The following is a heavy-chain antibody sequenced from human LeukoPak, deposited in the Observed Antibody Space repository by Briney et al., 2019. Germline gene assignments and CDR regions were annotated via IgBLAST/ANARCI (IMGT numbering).Heavy chain of an antibody. J-gene: IGHJ3*02. CDR1: GFTFSSYA. CDR3: AKGLYYYDSSGYYPDAFDI. Sequence: GGSLRLSCAASGFTFSSYAMSWVRQAPGKGLEWVSAISGSGGSTYYADSVKGRFTISRDNSKNTLYLQMNSLRAEDTAVYYCAKGLYYYDSSGYYPDAFDIWGQGTMVTVSS. D-gene: IGHD3-22*01. CDR2: ISGSGGST. V-gene: IGHV3-23*01.